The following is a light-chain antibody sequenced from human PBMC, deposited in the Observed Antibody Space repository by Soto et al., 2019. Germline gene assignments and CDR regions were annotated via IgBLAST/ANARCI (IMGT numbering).Light chain of an antibody. Sequence: QSALTQPPSASGSPGQSVTISCTGTSSDVGGCDYVSWYQQHPGKAPKLMIYEVSKRPSGVPDRFSGSKSGNTASLTVSGLQAEDEADYYCSSYAGSNNVFGTGTKVTVL. J-gene: IGLJ1*01. CDR1: SSDVGGCDY. V-gene: IGLV2-8*01. CDR2: EVS. CDR3: SSYAGSNNV.